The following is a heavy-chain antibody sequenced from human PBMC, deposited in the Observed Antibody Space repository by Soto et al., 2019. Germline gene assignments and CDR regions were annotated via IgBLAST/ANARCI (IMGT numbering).Heavy chain of an antibody. CDR3: AKSVGCGGDCYSQYFQH. CDR2: ISGSGGST. J-gene: IGHJ1*01. Sequence: GSLRLSCAASGFTFSSSAMSWVRQAPGKGLEWVSAISGSGGSTYYADSVKGRFTISRDNSKNTLYLQMNSMRAEDTAVYYCAKSVGCGGDCYSQYFQHWGQGTLVTVSS. D-gene: IGHD2-21*02. CDR1: GFTFSSSA. V-gene: IGHV3-23*01.